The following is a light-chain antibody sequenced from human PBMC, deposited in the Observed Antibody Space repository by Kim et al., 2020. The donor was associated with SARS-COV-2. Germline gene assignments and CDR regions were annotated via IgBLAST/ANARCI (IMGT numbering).Light chain of an antibody. V-gene: IGLV3-19*01. CDR1: SLRRSY. CDR3: CSRDNSDNPVI. CDR2: GTD. J-gene: IGLJ2*01. Sequence: ALGQTGTITGQGDSLRRSYVSWYQQKPGQAPIVVLYGTDIRPSGIPDRFSGSSSGNTASLTITGAQAEDGADYYCCSRDNSDNPVIFGGGTQLTVL.